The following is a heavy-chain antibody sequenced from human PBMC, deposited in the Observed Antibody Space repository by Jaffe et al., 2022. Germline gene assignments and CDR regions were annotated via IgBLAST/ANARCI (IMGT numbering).Heavy chain of an antibody. CDR1: GFTFSSYG. CDR3: AKDRYYYDSSGVDP. CDR2: IRYDGSNK. D-gene: IGHD3-22*01. Sequence: QVQLVESGGGVVQPGGSLRLSCAASGFTFSSYGMHWVRQAPGKGLEWVAFIRYDGSNKYYADSVKGRFTISRDNSKNTLYLQMNSLRAEDTAVYYCAKDRYYYDSSGVDPWGQGTLVTVSS. J-gene: IGHJ5*02. V-gene: IGHV3-30*02.